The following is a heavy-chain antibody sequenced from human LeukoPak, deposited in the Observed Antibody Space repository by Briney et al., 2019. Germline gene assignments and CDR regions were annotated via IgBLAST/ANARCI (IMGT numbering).Heavy chain of an antibody. J-gene: IGHJ4*02. D-gene: IGHD5-18*01. V-gene: IGHV1-18*01. CDR2: ISVYNGNT. CDR3: ARALDTPTNYY. Sequence: ASVKVSCKASGYTFTSYGINWVRQAPGQGLEWMGWISVYNGNTLYAQRLQGRVTMTKDTSTSTAYMDQRSLKSEDTAVYYCARALDTPTNYYWGQGTLVTVSS. CDR1: GYTFTSYG.